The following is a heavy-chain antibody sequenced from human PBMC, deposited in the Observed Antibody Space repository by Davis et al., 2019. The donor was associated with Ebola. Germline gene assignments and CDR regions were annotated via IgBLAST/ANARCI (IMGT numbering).Heavy chain of an antibody. CDR1: GGTFSSYA. V-gene: IGHV1-69*04. CDR2: IIPILGIA. J-gene: IGHJ4*02. D-gene: IGHD6-19*01. CDR3: ARASFGYNSGWYADY. Sequence: SVKVSCKASGGTFSSYAISWVRQAPGQGLEWMGRIIPILGIANYAQKFQGRVTITTDTSASTVYLDLTSLRSDDTAVFYCARASFGYNSGWYADYWGPGSLVTVSS.